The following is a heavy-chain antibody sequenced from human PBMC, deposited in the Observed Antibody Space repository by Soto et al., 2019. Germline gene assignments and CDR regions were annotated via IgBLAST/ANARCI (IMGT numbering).Heavy chain of an antibody. CDR1: GYTFTSYY. D-gene: IGHD2-15*01. CDR3: AKGRLRDCSGSTCPDY. J-gene: IGHJ4*02. Sequence: ASVKVSCKASGYTFTSYYIHWVRQAPGQGLEWMGWMNPHSGGTDYAQKFRGWVTMTRDTSISTAYMDLSRLKSDDTAVYYCAKGRLRDCSGSTCPDYWGQGTLVTVSS. CDR2: MNPHSGGT. V-gene: IGHV1-2*04.